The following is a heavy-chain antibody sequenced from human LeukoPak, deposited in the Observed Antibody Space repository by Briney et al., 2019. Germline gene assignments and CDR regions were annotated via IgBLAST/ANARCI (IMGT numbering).Heavy chain of an antibody. J-gene: IGHJ4*02. CDR1: GYTFTSYY. CDR2: INPSGGST. D-gene: IGHD3-9*01. V-gene: IGHV1-46*01. Sequence: ASVKVSCKASGYTFTSYYMHWVRQAPGQGLEWMGIINPSGGSTSYAQKFQGRVTMTRDTSISTAYMELSRLRSDDTAVYYCARANNRLRYFDWWDYWGQGTLVTVSS. CDR3: ARANNRLRYFDWWDY.